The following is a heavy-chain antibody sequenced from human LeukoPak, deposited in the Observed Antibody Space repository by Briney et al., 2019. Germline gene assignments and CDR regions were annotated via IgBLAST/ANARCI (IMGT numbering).Heavy chain of an antibody. CDR1: GGSISSSSYY. D-gene: IGHD3-3*01. CDR3: AREVRQRFWFDP. CDR2: IYYSGST. V-gene: IGHV4-39*07. Sequence: SETLSLTCTVSGGSISSSSYYWGWIRQPPGKGLEWIGNIYYSGSTYYNPSLKSRVTISVDTSKNQFSLRLSSVTAADTAIYYCAREVRQRFWFDPWGQGTLVTVSS. J-gene: IGHJ5*02.